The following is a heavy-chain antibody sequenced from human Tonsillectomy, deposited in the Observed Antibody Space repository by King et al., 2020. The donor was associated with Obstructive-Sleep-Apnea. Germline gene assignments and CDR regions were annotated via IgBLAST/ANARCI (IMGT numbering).Heavy chain of an antibody. J-gene: IGHJ4*02. CDR2: ISYDGSNK. Sequence: VQLVESGGGVVQPGRSLRLSCAASGFTFSSYGMHWVRQAPGKGLEWVAVISYDGSNKYYADSVKGRFTISRDNSKNTLYLQMNSLRAEDTAVYYCAKETLSRGFDYWGQGTLVTVSS. CDR1: GFTFSSYG. D-gene: IGHD2-15*01. V-gene: IGHV3-30*18. CDR3: AKETLSRGFDY.